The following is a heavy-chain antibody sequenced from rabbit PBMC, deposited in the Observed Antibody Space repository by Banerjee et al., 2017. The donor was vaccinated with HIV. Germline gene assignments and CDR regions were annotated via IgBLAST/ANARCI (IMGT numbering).Heavy chain of an antibody. CDR2: INTGDGST. CDR1: GFSFSNKYV. Sequence: QEQLEESGGDLVKPEGSLTLTCTASGFSFSNKYVMCWVRQAPGKGLEWIACINTGDGSTYYASWAKGRFPISKPSSTTVTLPMTSLTAADTATYFCARDVYRSGWNGDFNLWGPGTL. J-gene: IGHJ4*01. V-gene: IGHV1S45*01. CDR3: ARDVYRSGWNGDFNL. D-gene: IGHD4-1*01.